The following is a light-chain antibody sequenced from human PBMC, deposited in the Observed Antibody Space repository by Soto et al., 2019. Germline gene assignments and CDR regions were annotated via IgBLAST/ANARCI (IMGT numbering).Light chain of an antibody. J-gene: IGLJ1*01. CDR1: SSDVGGYNY. CDR2: VVS. V-gene: IGLV2-14*01. Sequence: QSVLTQPASVSGSPGQSIAISCTGTSSDVGGYNYVSWHPQHPGKAPKVLISVVSNRPSGVSNRFSGSKSGNTASLTISGLQAEDEAHYYCSSYRSGGTFVFGSGTTVTVL. CDR3: SSYRSGGTFV.